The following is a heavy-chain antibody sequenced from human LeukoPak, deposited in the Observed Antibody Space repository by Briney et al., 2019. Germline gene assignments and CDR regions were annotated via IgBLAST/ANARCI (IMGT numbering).Heavy chain of an antibody. Sequence: GESLRISCKGSGYSFTSYWITWVRQMHGKGLEWMGRIDPSESYTTYSPSFQGHVAISADKSIPAAYLQWSSLKASDTAMYYCARLEGGVIVDYWGQGTLVTVSS. CDR3: ARLEGGVIVDY. CDR2: IDPSESYT. J-gene: IGHJ4*02. D-gene: IGHD3-16*02. CDR1: GYSFTSYW. V-gene: IGHV5-10-1*01.